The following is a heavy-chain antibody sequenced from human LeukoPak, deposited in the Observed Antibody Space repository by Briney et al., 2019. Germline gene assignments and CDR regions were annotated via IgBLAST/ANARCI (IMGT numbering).Heavy chain of an antibody. CDR1: GFSLSTNTEG. J-gene: IGHJ4*02. V-gene: IGHV2-5*02. CDR2: IYWDDDE. Sequence: SGPTLVKPTQTLTLTCTFSGFSLSTNTEGVGWIRQPPGKALEWLALIYWDDDERYSPSLKGRLTITKDTSNNQVVLTMTNMDPVDTATYYCAHTRSGWNPNLFDYWGQGTLVTVSS. CDR3: AHTRSGWNPNLFDY. D-gene: IGHD6-19*01.